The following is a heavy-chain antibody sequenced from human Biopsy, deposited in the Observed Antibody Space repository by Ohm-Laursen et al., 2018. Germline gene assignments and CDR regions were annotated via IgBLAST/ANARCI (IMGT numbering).Heavy chain of an antibody. CDR2: INHSGST. CDR1: GGSFSDYY. Sequence: GTLSLTCAVYGGSFSDYYWTWIRQPPNKGLEWIGEINHSGSTSYNPSLRSRATVSVDTSKNQFSLKLRSVTAADTAVYYCARAVDYYDPYYYYGLDVWGQGTTVTVSS. V-gene: IGHV4-34*01. J-gene: IGHJ6*02. CDR3: ARAVDYYDPYYYYGLDV. D-gene: IGHD3-16*01.